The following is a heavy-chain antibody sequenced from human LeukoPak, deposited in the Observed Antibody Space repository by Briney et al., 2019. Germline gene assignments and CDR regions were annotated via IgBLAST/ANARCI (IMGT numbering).Heavy chain of an antibody. D-gene: IGHD6-13*01. CDR2: INAGNGNT. V-gene: IGHV1-3*01. J-gene: IGHJ4*02. CDR3: ARGATAADIDY. Sequence: ASVKVSCKASGYTFTSYAMHWVRQAPGQRLEWMGWINAGNGNTKYSQKFQGRVTITRDTSASTAYMDLSSLRSEDTAVYYCARGATAADIDYWGQGTLVTVSS. CDR1: GYTFTSYA.